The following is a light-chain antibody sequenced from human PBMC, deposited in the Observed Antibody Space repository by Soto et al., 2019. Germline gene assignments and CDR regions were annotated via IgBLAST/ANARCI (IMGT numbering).Light chain of an antibody. J-gene: IGLJ2*01. CDR3: SAWDDSLNVPV. Sequence: QLVLTQPPSVSGAPGQRVTISCTGSSSNIGAGYDVHWYQQLPGTAPKLLIYASDQRPSGVPDRFSGSKSGTSASLANSGIQSEDETDYYYSAWDDSLNVPVFGGGTKVTVL. CDR2: ASD. CDR1: SSNIGAGYD. V-gene: IGLV1-40*01.